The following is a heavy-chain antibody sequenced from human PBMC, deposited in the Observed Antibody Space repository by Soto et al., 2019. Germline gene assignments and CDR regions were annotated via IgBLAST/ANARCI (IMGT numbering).Heavy chain of an antibody. CDR3: TTDLYDYIWGSYRLYFDY. J-gene: IGHJ4*02. CDR1: GFTFSNAW. D-gene: IGHD3-16*02. CDR2: IKSKTDGGTT. V-gene: IGHV3-15*01. Sequence: GGSLRLSCAASGFTFSNAWMSWVRQAPGKGLEWVGRIKSKTDGGTTDYAAPVKGRFTISRDDSKNTLYLQMNSLKTEDTAVYYCTTDLYDYIWGSYRLYFDYWGQGTLVTVSS.